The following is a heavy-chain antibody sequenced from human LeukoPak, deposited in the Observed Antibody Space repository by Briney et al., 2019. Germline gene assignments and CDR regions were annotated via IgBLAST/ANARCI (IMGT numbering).Heavy chain of an antibody. CDR2: INHSGST. CDR1: GGSFSGYY. V-gene: IGHV4-34*01. Sequence: SETLSLTCAAYGGSFSGYYWSWIRQPPGKGLEWIGEINHSGSTNYNPSLKSRVTISVDTSKNQFSLKLSSLTAADTAVYYCARGPPTVTRKKQQRTFLDYFQHWGQGTLVTVSS. CDR3: ARGPPTVTRKKQQRTFLDYFQH. J-gene: IGHJ1*01. D-gene: IGHD4-17*01.